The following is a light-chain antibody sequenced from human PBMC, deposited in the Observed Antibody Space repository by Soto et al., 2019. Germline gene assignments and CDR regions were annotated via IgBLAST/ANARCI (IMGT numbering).Light chain of an antibody. V-gene: IGKV1-12*01. CDR1: QNINTW. CDR3: QQANTFPLT. Sequence: DIQMTQTLSSVSASVGDRVTITCRAGQNINTWLAWYQQKPGKAPKFLIFPASSLQSAVPSRFSGSGSGTDFTLTISNLQPEDFATYYCQQANTFPLTFGGGTKVEIK. CDR2: PAS. J-gene: IGKJ4*01.